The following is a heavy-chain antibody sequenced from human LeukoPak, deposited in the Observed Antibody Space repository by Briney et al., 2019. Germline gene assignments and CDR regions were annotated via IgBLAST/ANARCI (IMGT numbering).Heavy chain of an antibody. V-gene: IGHV4-4*07. J-gene: IGHJ5*01. CDR1: GASISSYY. D-gene: IGHD1-14*01. CDR3: ARDPDGYNWFDS. CDR2: VYSSGST. Sequence: SETLSLTCTVPGASISSYYWSWIRQPAGKGLEWIGRVYSSGSTNYNPSLKSRVTMSEDTSKNQFSLKLRSVTAADTAVYYCARDPDGYNWFDSWGQGTQVTVST.